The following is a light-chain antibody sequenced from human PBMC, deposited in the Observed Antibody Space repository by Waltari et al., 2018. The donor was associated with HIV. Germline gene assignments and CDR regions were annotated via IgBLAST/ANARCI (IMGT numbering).Light chain of an antibody. V-gene: IGKV4-1*01. Sequence: SKKNCVGWYQQKPGQPPRLLIQGASERQSGVPDRFSGSGSGTDFALTINHVEAEDVALYYCQQYYSYPQTFGQGTKLQIK. J-gene: IGKJ2*01. CDR2: GAS. CDR1: SKKNC. CDR3: QQYYSYPQT.